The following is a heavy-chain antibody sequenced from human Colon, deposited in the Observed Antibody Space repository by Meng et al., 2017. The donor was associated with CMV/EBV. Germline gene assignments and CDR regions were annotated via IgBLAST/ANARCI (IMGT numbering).Heavy chain of an antibody. V-gene: IGHV4-61*01. J-gene: IGHJ5*02. Sequence: GSLRLSCTVSGVSVSNGYYYWSWIRQPPGKGLEWIGYISNSETTNYNPSLKSRVTISVDTSKNLFSLSLISVTAADTALYYCARVRGGLGPGATTNWFDPWGQGTQVTVSS. D-gene: IGHD3-16*01. CDR3: ARVRGGLGPGATTNWFDP. CDR1: GVSVSNGYYY. CDR2: ISNSETT.